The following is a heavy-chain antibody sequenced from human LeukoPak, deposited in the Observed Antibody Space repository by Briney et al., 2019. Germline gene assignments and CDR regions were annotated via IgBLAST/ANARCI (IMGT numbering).Heavy chain of an antibody. CDR3: ARSGYNRFDY. CDR1: GFTFSSYG. J-gene: IGHJ4*02. V-gene: IGHV3-23*01. D-gene: IGHD5-24*01. CDR2: ISGSGGST. Sequence: GGTLRLSCAASGFTFSSYGMSWVRQAPGKGLEWVSAISGSGGSTYYADSLKGRFTISRDNSKNTLYLQMNSLRAEDTAVYFCARSGYNRFDYWGQGTLVTVSS.